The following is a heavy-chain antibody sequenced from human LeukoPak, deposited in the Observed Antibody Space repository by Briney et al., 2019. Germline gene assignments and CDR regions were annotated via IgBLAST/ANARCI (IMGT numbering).Heavy chain of an antibody. CDR2: MNPNSGNT. J-gene: IGHJ5*02. Sequence: GASVKVSCKASGYTFTSYDINWVRQATGQGLEWMGWMNPNSGNTGYAQEFQGRVTMTRDTSISTAYMELSSLTSEDTAVYYCARRKPTSGAQYWFDPWGQRTLVTVSS. V-gene: IGHV1-8*01. CDR3: ARRKPTSGAQYWFDP. D-gene: IGHD3-10*01. CDR1: GYTFTSYD.